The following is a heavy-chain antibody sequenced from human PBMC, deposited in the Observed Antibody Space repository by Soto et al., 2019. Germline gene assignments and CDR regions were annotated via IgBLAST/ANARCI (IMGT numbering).Heavy chain of an antibody. V-gene: IGHV3-74*01. CDR1: GFTFSSYW. Sequence: PGGSLRLSCAASGFTFSSYWMHWVRQAPGKGLVWVSRINSDGSSTSYADSVKGRFTISRDNSKNTLFLHMNSLRAEDTAVYFCAKLVDKSLDDYWGQGALVTVSS. CDR3: AKLVDKSLDDY. CDR2: INSDGSST. J-gene: IGHJ4*02. D-gene: IGHD3-16*01.